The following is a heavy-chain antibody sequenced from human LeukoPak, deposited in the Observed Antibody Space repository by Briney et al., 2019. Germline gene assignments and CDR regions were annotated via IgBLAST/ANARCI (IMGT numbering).Heavy chain of an antibody. CDR2: IIPIFGTA. V-gene: IGHV1-69*15. Sequence: SVKVSCKASGGTFSSYAISWVRQAPGQGLEWMGRIIPIFGTANYAQKFQGRVTITADESTSTAYMELSSLRSEDTAVYYCARPIVVVTANYAFDIWGQGTMVTVSS. CDR1: GGTFSSYA. J-gene: IGHJ3*02. D-gene: IGHD2-21*02. CDR3: ARPIVVVTANYAFDI.